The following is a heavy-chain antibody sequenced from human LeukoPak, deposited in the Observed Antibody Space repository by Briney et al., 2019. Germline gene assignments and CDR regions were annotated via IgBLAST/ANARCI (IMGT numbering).Heavy chain of an antibody. CDR2: IKQDGSEI. CDR3: ARDYYDSSGQIDY. Sequence: GGSLRLSCAASGFTFKNYWMSWVRQAPGKGLEWVANIKQDGSEINYVDSVKGRFTISRDNAKNSLYLQMNSLRAEDTAVYYCARDYYDSSGQIDYWGQGTLVTVSS. D-gene: IGHD3-22*01. J-gene: IGHJ4*02. V-gene: IGHV3-7*04. CDR1: GFTFKNYW.